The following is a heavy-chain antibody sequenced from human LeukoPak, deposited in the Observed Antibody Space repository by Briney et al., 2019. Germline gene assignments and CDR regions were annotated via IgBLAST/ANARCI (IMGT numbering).Heavy chain of an antibody. J-gene: IGHJ5*02. CDR3: ARGDGDYGWSDP. CDR2: IYYSGST. CDR1: GGSISSYY. D-gene: IGHD4-17*01. Sequence: SETLSLTCTVSGGSISSYYWSWIRQPPGKGLEWIGYIYYSGSTNYNPSLRSRVTISVDTSKNHFSLKLSSVTAADTAVYYCARGDGDYGWSDPWGQGTLVTVSS. V-gene: IGHV4-59*01.